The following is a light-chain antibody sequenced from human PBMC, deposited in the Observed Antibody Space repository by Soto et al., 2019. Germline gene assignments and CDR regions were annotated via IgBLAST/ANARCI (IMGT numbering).Light chain of an antibody. V-gene: IGLV2-11*01. J-gene: IGLJ3*02. Sequence: QSALTQPRSVSGSPGQSFTISCTGTRSDVGDYNYVSWYQQHPGKAPKLLIYAGNMRPSGIPDRFSGSKSGNTASLTISGLQAEDAAYYSCCSYAGRYTWVFGGGTKLTVL. CDR1: RSDVGDYNY. CDR2: AGN. CDR3: CSYAGRYTWV.